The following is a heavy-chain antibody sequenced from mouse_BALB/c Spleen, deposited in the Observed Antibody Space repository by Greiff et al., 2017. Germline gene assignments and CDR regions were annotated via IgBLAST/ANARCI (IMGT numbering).Heavy chain of an antibody. D-gene: IGHD2-3*01. Sequence: DVQLVESGPSLVKPSQTLSLTCSVTGDSITSGYWNWIRKFPGNKLEYMGYISYSGSTYYTPSLKSRISITRDTSKNQYYLQLNSVTTEDTATYYCARWDDGYFYAMDYWGQGTSVTVSS. CDR3: ARWDDGYFYAMDY. V-gene: IGHV3-8*02. J-gene: IGHJ4*01. CDR2: ISYSGST. CDR1: GDSITSGY.